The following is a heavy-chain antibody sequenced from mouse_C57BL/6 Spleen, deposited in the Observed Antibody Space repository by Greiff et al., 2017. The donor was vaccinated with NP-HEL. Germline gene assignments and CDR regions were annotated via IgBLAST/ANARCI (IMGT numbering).Heavy chain of an antibody. D-gene: IGHD1-1*01. CDR2: ISYDGSN. J-gene: IGHJ3*01. Sequence: ESGPGLVKPSQSLSLTCSVTGYSITSGYYWNWIRQFPGNKLEWMGYISYDGSNNYNPSLKNRISITRDTSKNQFFLKLNSVTTEDTATYYCASDYYGSSYFGWFAYWGQGTLVTVSA. CDR3: ASDYYGSSYFGWFAY. V-gene: IGHV3-6*01. CDR1: GYSITSGYY.